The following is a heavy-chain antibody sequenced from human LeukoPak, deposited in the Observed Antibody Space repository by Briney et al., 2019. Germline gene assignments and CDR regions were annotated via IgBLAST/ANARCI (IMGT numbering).Heavy chain of an antibody. CDR2: ISSSSSYI. CDR1: GFTFSDYY. Sequence: GGSLRLSCAASGFTFSDYYMSWIRQAPGKGLEWVSSISSSSSYIYYADSVKGRFTISRDNAKNSLYLQMNSLRAEDTAVYYCARVTSGGGVIVLDYWGQGTLVTVSS. D-gene: IGHD3-16*02. CDR3: ARVTSGGGVIVLDY. J-gene: IGHJ4*02. V-gene: IGHV3-11*06.